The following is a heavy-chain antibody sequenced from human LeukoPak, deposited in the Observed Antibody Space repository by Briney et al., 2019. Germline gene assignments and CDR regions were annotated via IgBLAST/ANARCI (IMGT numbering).Heavy chain of an antibody. CDR1: GYSFNSGYY. D-gene: IGHD1-26*01. Sequence: SETLPLTCTVSGYSFNSGYYWGWIRQAPGKGLDWIGNIHHSGSTYYNPSLKSRVTISVDSSKNEFSLKLNSVTAADTAVYYCAKQRGATPYYFDYWGQGTLVTVSS. J-gene: IGHJ4*02. CDR3: AKQRGATPYYFDY. CDR2: IHHSGST. V-gene: IGHV4-38-2*02.